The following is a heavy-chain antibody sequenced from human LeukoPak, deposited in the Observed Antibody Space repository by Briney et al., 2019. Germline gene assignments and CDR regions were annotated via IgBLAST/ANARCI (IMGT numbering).Heavy chain of an antibody. J-gene: IGHJ4*02. CDR1: GFTFSSYA. Sequence: PGGSLRLSCAASGFTFSSYAMSWVRQAPGKGLEWVSAISGSGGSTYYADSVKGRFTISRDNSKNTLYLQMNSLRAEDTAVYYCAKVGVLLWFGESTENYWGQGTLVTVSS. V-gene: IGHV3-23*01. CDR2: ISGSGGST. CDR3: AKVGVLLWFGESTENY. D-gene: IGHD3-10*01.